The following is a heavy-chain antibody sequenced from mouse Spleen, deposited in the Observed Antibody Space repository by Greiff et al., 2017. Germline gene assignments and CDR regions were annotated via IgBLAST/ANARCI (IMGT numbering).Heavy chain of an antibody. J-gene: IGHJ2*01. V-gene: IGHV3-2*02. CDR2: ISYSGST. CDR1: GYSITSDYA. CDR3: ARRAGTYYFDY. D-gene: IGHD4-1*01. Sequence: VQLKESGPGLVKPSQSLSLTCTVTGYSITSDYAWNWIRQFPGNKLEWMGYISYSGSTSYNPSLKSRISITRDTSKNQFFLQLNSVTTEDTATYYCARRAGTYYFDYWGQGTTLTVSS.